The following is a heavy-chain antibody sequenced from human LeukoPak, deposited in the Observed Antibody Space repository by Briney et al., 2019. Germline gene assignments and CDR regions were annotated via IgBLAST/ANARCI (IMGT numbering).Heavy chain of an antibody. J-gene: IGHJ4*02. CDR3: ARRTSGLVAPFDY. Sequence: GESLKISCKGSGYNFTNYWIGWVRQMPGKGLEWMGIIYPGDSDTTYSPSFQGQVTISADKSISTAYLQWSSLKASDTAIYYCARRTSGLVAPFDYWGQGTLVAVSS. V-gene: IGHV5-51*01. CDR1: GYNFTNYW. D-gene: IGHD2-2*01. CDR2: IYPGDSDT.